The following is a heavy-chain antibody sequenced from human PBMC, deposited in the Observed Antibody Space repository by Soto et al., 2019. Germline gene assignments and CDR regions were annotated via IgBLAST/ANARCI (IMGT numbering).Heavy chain of an antibody. V-gene: IGHV4-34*01. Sequence: SETLSLTCGVYGGSIRGYYWSWIRQSPGKGLEWIGDINDNGGTNYNPSLKSRVTTSLDKSKNQFSLKLSSVTAADTAVYYCARDLIREEYYDFWSGYKEQYYYYGMDVWGQGTTVTVSS. J-gene: IGHJ6*02. CDR2: INDNGGT. D-gene: IGHD3-3*01. CDR1: GGSIRGYY. CDR3: ARDLIREEYYDFWSGYKEQYYYYGMDV.